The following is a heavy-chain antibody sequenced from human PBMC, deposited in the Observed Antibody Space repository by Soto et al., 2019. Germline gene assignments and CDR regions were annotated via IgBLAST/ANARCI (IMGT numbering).Heavy chain of an antibody. V-gene: IGHV3-23*01. CDR3: AKNYQFGS. D-gene: IGHD2-2*01. CDR2: INTAEGGT. Sequence: EVQLLESGGGLVQPGGSLRLFCTASGFTFTAYAMSWVRQAPGKGPEWVSSINTAEGGTNYAESVKGRFTISRDNSKNTLYLQMDSLRAEDTAMYYCAKNYQFGSWGQGTLVIVSS. J-gene: IGHJ4*02. CDR1: GFTFTAYA.